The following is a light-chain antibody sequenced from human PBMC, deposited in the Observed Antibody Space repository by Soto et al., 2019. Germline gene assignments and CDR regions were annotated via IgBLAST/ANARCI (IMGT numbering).Light chain of an antibody. CDR2: DAS. CDR1: QSVSSY. Sequence: EVVLTQSPATLSLSPGARAPLSCRARQSVSSYLAWYQQKPGQAPRLLIYDASNRATGIPARFSGTGSGTEFTLTISSLQSEDFALYYCQQYNDWPLTFGQGTKVDIK. J-gene: IGKJ1*01. V-gene: IGKV3D-15*01. CDR3: QQYNDWPLT.